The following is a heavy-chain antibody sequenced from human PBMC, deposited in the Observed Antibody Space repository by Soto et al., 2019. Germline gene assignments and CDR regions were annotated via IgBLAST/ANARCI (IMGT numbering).Heavy chain of an antibody. CDR1: GFTFSSYA. D-gene: IGHD3-10*01. CDR2: ISGSGGSI. CDR3: AKGGLKWFGVLDDLDY. V-gene: IGHV3-23*01. J-gene: IGHJ4*02. Sequence: EVQLLESGGGLVQPGGSLRLSCAASGFTFSSYAMSWVRQAPGKGLEWVSAISGSGGSIYYAESVKGRFTISRDNSKNKLYLQMKSLRAEDTAVYYCAKGGLKWFGVLDDLDYWGQGTLVTVSS.